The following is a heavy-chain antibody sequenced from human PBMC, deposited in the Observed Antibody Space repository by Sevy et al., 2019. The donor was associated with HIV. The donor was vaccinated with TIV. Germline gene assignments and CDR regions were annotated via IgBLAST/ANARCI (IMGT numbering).Heavy chain of an antibody. Sequence: SETLSLTCTVSGGSISSYYWSWIRQPPGKGLEWIGYIYYSGSTNYNPSLKSRVTISVDTSKNQFSLKLSSVTAADTAVYYCARGVGYDFWSGYYENDYYYYGMDVWGQGTSVTVSS. CDR2: IYYSGST. V-gene: IGHV4-59*01. J-gene: IGHJ6*02. CDR1: GGSISSYY. D-gene: IGHD3-3*01. CDR3: ARGVGYDFWSGYYENDYYYYGMDV.